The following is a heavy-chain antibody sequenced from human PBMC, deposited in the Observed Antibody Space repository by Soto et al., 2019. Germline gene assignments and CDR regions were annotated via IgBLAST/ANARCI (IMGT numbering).Heavy chain of an antibody. Sequence: PGGSLRLSCAGSGFTFSEYYMSWIRQAPGKGLEWISYVSTSGNIIYYADPVKGRFTISRDNAKKSLYLQMNSLRAEDTAVYYCARLIGASNWFDTWGQGTLVTVSS. CDR3: ARLIGASNWFDT. CDR2: VSTSGNII. J-gene: IGHJ5*01. V-gene: IGHV3-11*01. CDR1: GFTFSEYY. D-gene: IGHD6-6*01.